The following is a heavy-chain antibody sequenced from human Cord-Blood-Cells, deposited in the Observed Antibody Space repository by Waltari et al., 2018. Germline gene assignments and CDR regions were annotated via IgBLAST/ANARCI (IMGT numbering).Heavy chain of an antibody. CDR2: MNPNSGNT. D-gene: IGHD1-1*01. J-gene: IGHJ3*02. CDR3: AHELDDAFDI. Sequence: QVQLVQSGAEVKTPGASVKVSCKASGSTFTRHALNGVRQATGQGLEWMGWMNPNSGNTGYAQKFQGRVTITRNTSISTAYMELSSLRSEDTAVYYCAHELDDAFDIWGQGTMVTVSS. V-gene: IGHV1-8*03. CDR1: GSTFTRHA.